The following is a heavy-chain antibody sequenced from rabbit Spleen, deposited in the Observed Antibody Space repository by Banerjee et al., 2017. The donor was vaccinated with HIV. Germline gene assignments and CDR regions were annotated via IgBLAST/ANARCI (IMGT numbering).Heavy chain of an antibody. CDR3: ARLYVGDDYYDM. Sequence: QSLEESGGGLVQPEGSLTLTCKASGFDFSSNAMCWVRQAPGKGLEWIACIYAGNSGSTAYASWAKGRFTISRTSSTTVTLQMTSLTAADMATYFCARLYVGDDYYDMWGPGTLVTVS. V-gene: IGHV1S40*01. CDR2: IYAGNSGST. CDR1: GFDFSSNA. D-gene: IGHD1-1*01. J-gene: IGHJ4*02.